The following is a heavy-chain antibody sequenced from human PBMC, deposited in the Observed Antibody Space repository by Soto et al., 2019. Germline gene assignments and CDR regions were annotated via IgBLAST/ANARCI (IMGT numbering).Heavy chain of an antibody. CDR3: AKEMVVVTATPDFDY. Sequence: QVQLVESGGGVVQPGRSLRLSCAASGFTFSSYGMHWVRQAPGKGLEWVAVISYDGSNKYYADSVKGRFTISRDNSKNTLYLQMNSLRAEDTAVYYCAKEMVVVTATPDFDYWGQGTLVTVSS. CDR2: ISYDGSNK. V-gene: IGHV3-30*18. D-gene: IGHD2-21*02. CDR1: GFTFSSYG. J-gene: IGHJ4*02.